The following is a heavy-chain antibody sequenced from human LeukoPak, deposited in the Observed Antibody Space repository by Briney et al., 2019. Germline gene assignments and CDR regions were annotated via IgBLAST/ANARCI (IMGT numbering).Heavy chain of an antibody. Sequence: ASVKVSCKASGYTFTGYYMHWVRQAPGQGLEGMGRINPNSGGTNYAQKFQGRVTMTRDTSISTAYMELSRLRSDDTAVYYCARGRFYYYYGMDVWGQGTTVTVSS. CDR3: ARGRFYYYYGMDV. V-gene: IGHV1-2*06. CDR2: INPNSGGT. CDR1: GYTFTGYY. J-gene: IGHJ6*02.